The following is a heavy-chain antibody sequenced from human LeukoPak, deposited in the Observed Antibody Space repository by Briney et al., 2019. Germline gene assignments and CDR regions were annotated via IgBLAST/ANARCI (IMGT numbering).Heavy chain of an antibody. CDR2: IYTSGST. CDR1: GGSISSGSYY. Sequence: SETLSLTCTVSGGSISSGSYYWSWIRQPAGKGLEWIGRIYTSGSTNYNPSLKSRVTISVDTSKNQFSLKLSSVTAADTAVYYCAREADYYDSSGYYYIYFDSWGQGTLLTVSS. CDR3: AREADYYDSSGYYYIYFDS. J-gene: IGHJ4*02. D-gene: IGHD3-22*01. V-gene: IGHV4-61*02.